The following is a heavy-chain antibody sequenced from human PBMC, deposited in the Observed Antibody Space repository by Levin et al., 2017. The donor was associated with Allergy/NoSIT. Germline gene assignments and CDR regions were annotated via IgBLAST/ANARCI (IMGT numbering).Heavy chain of an antibody. D-gene: IGHD4-11*01. J-gene: IGHJ4*02. V-gene: IGHV4-34*01. Sequence: SQTLSLTCAVYGGSFSGYYWSWLRQPPGKGLEWIGEINHSGSVRSNPSLKSRVTISVDTSKNQFFLRLSSVTAADTAVYYCASDYNNYHAYDYWAQGTLVTVSS. CDR1: GGSFSGYY. CDR2: INHSGSV. CDR3: ASDYNNYHAYDY.